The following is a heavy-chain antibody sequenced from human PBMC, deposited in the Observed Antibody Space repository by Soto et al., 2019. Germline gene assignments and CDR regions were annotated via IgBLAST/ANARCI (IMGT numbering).Heavy chain of an antibody. J-gene: IGHJ6*03. CDR3: AKDTSSSPYYVDV. CDR1: GFIFSNFG. CDR2: ITGSTGTT. Sequence: PGGTLSLSCAAHGFIFSNFGLRWVCHAPGKWLEWVSEITGSTGTTYYADSVRGRFIISRDNSQNTLHLQMNSLRPEDTAVYYCAKDTSSSPYYVDVWGKGTTVTVSS. D-gene: IGHD2-2*01. V-gene: IGHV3-23*01.